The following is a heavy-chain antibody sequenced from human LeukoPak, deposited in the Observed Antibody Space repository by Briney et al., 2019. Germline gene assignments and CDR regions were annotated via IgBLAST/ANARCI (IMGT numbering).Heavy chain of an antibody. CDR1: GGSISSYY. D-gene: IGHD3-3*01. CDR3: ARDRDRDDFWSGYGYYYYYMDV. CDR2: IYYSGST. J-gene: IGHJ6*03. V-gene: IGHV4-59*12. Sequence: SETLSLTCTVSGGSISSYYWSWIRQPPGKGLEWIGYIYYSGSTNYNPSLKSRVTISVDTSKNQFSLKLSSVTAADTAVYYCARDRDRDDFWSGYGYYYYYMDVWGKGTTVTVSS.